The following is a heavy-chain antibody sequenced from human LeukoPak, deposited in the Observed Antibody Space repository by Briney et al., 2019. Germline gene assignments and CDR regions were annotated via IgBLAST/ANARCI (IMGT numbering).Heavy chain of an antibody. CDR3: ARDRGGDHYFDY. V-gene: IGHV4-59*02. J-gene: IGHJ4*02. Sequence: SETLSLTCSVSGGSVSSYYWSWIRRPPGKELEWIGYVYYTGSAYYNPSLKSRVTISVDTSKNQFSLNLSSVTAADTAVYYCARDRGGDHYFDYWGQGSLVTVSS. CDR2: VYYTGSA. D-gene: IGHD2-21*02. CDR1: GGSVSSYY.